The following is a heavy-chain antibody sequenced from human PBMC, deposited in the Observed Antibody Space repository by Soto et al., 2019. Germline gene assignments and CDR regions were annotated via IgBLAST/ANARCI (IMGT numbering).Heavy chain of an antibody. V-gene: IGHV1-18*01. CDR3: ARGLDYYCLDV. J-gene: IGHJ6*02. CDR2: INIYNGNT. CDR1: GYTFTSYT. Sequence: QVQLVQSGAEVKKPGASVKVSCKASGYTFTSYTISWVREAPGQGLEWMGWINIYNGNTNYPQKVQGRATMTADTSTSTAFMELRSLRSDDTAVYYCARGLDYYCLDVWGQGTTVIVSS.